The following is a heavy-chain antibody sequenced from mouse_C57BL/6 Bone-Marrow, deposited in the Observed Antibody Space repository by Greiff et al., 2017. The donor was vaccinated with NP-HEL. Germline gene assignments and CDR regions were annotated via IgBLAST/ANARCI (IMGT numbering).Heavy chain of an antibody. J-gene: IGHJ2*01. D-gene: IGHD2-4*01. V-gene: IGHV5-16*01. CDR2: INYDGSST. Sequence: EVMLVESEGGLVQPGSSMKLSCTASGFTFSDYYMAWVRQVPEKGLEWVANINYDGSSTYYLDSLKSRFIISRDNAKNILYLQMSSLKSEDTATYYCAREGDDYDPGGYFDYWGQGTTLTVSA. CDR3: AREGDDYDPGGYFDY. CDR1: GFTFSDYY.